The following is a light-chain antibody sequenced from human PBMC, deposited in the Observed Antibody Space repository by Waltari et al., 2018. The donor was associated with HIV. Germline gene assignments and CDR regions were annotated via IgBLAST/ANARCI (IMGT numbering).Light chain of an antibody. CDR3: TAWDSSLNGWV. CDR1: SNNIAYQG. CDR2: RNN. Sequence: QAGLTQPPSMSTGLGQTATLTCSGDSNNIAYQGVAWVQHRQGRPPKLLSHRNNNRPSGISDRFSAFRSGDTAFLTISGLQSEDEADYFCTAWDSSLNGWVFGGGTHLTLL. J-gene: IGLJ3*02. V-gene: IGLV10-54*04.